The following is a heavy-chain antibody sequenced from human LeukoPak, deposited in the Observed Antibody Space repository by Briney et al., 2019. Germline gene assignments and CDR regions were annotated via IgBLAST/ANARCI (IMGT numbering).Heavy chain of an antibody. CDR2: INHSGST. CDR1: GGSFSGYY. CDR3: ARHGFRETLRFDY. J-gene: IGHJ4*02. V-gene: IGHV4-34*01. Sequence: EPSETLSLTCAVYGGSFSGYYWSWIRQSPGKGLEWIGEINHSGSTNYNPSLKSRVTISVDTSKNQFSLKLTSVTAADTAVYYCARHGFRETLRFDYWGQGTLVTVSS. D-gene: IGHD3-10*01.